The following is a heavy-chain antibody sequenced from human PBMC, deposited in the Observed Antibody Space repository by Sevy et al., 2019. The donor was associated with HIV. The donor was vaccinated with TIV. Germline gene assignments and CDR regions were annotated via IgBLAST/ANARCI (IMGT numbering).Heavy chain of an antibody. D-gene: IGHD3-10*01. Sequence: SETLSLTCGVSGESFSDYYWSWIRQPPRKGLEWIGEINYTGNTNENPSLESRVGLSRDTSRKQFSLRLSSVTAADTAVYYCARVRRMGNQLWKADYWGQGTLVTVSS. J-gene: IGHJ4*02. CDR3: ARVRRMGNQLWKADY. CDR2: INYTGNT. CDR1: GESFSDYY. V-gene: IGHV4-34*01.